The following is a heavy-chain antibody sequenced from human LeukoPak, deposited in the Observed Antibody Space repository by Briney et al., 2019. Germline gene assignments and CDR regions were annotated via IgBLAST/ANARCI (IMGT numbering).Heavy chain of an antibody. CDR3: AGRVTGYSSGYVY. Sequence: GGSLRLSCAASGFTFSSYAMHWVRQAPGKGLEWVAVISYDGSNKYYADSVKGRFTISRDNSENIVYLQMDNLRAEDTAVYYCAGRVTGYSSGYVYWGQGTLVTVSS. J-gene: IGHJ4*02. CDR2: ISYDGSNK. V-gene: IGHV3-30-3*01. CDR1: GFTFSSYA. D-gene: IGHD5-18*01.